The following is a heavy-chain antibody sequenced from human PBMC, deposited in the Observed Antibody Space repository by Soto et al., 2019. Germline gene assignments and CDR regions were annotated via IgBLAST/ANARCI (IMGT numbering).Heavy chain of an antibody. J-gene: IGHJ4*02. CDR1: GGSISSGGYY. D-gene: IGHD2-15*01. Sequence: PSETLSLTCTVSGGSISSGGYYWSWIRQHPGKGLEWIGYIYYSGSTYYNPSLKSRVTISVDTSKNQFSLKLSSVTAADTAVYYCARGVVVAATPFDYWGQGTLVTVSS. CDR3: ARGVVVAATPFDY. V-gene: IGHV4-31*03. CDR2: IYYSGST.